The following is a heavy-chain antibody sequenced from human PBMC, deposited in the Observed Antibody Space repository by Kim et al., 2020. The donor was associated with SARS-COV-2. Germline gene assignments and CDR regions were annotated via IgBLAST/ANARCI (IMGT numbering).Heavy chain of an antibody. D-gene: IGHD2-8*01. J-gene: IGHJ4*02. CDR3: ARVREWWPRHSELDY. Sequence: SVKVSCKASGGTFSSYAISWVRQAPGQGLEWMGGIIPIFGTANYAQKFQGRVTITADESTSTAYMELSSLRSEDTAVYYCARVREWWPRHSELDYWGQGTLVTVSS. CDR1: GGTFSSYA. CDR2: IIPIFGTA. V-gene: IGHV1-69*13.